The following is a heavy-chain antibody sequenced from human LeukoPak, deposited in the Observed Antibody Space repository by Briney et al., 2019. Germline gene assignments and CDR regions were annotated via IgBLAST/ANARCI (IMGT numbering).Heavy chain of an antibody. J-gene: IGHJ4*02. V-gene: IGHV3-53*01. CDR3: AKGPAKFDY. D-gene: IGHD2-2*01. CDR2: IYNTGST. CDR1: GFTVSTNF. Sequence: GGSLRLSCAASGFTVSTNFMIWVRQPPGKGLEWVSVIYNTGSTYYADSVKGRFTISRDNSKNTLYLQMNSLRAEDTAVYYCAKGPAKFDYWGQGTLVTVSS.